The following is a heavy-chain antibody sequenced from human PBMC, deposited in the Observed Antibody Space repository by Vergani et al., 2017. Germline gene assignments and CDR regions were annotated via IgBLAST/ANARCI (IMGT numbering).Heavy chain of an antibody. Sequence: EVQLVESGGGLVKPGGSLRLSCAASGFTFSNAWMSWVRQAPGKGLEWVGRIKSKTDGGTTDYAAPVKGRFTISRDDSKKTLYLQMNSLKTEDTAVYYGTTSRSGPHDAFDIWGQGTMVTVSS. CDR2: IKSKTDGGTT. J-gene: IGHJ3*02. CDR1: GFTFSNAW. CDR3: TTSRSGPHDAFDI. D-gene: IGHD3-10*01. V-gene: IGHV3-15*01.